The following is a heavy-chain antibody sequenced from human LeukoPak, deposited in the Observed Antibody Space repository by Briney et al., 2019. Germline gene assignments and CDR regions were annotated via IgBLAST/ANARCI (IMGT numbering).Heavy chain of an antibody. V-gene: IGHV1-69*04. J-gene: IGHJ4*02. CDR2: IIPILGIA. CDR1: GGTFSSYA. D-gene: IGHD4-23*01. Sequence: GSSVEVSCKASGGTFSSYAISWVRQAPGQGLEWMGRIIPILGIANYAQKFQGRVTITADKSTSTAYMELSSLRSEDTAVYYCARSTSTVVTLYYYWGQGTLVTVSS. CDR3: ARSTSTVVTLYYY.